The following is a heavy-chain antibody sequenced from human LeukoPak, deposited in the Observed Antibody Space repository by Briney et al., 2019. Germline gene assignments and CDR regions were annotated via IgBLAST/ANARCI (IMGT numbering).Heavy chain of an antibody. V-gene: IGHV3-11*03. Sequence: GGSLRLSCAASGFTFSDYYMSWIRQAPGKGLEWLSYISSSRTYREYADPVKGRFTISRDRNSLYLQMNSLRAEDTAVYYCARSTTSGGNNGVPDYWGQGTLVTVSS. CDR3: ARSTTSGGNNGVPDY. D-gene: IGHD5-12*01. CDR1: GFTFSDYY. J-gene: IGHJ4*02. CDR2: ISSSRTYR.